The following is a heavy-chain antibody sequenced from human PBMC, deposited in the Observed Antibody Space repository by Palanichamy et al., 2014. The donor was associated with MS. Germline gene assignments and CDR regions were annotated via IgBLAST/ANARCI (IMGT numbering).Heavy chain of an antibody. CDR1: GYTFTGYY. CDR3: ARAEGSGGVFDI. V-gene: IGHV1-2*02. J-gene: IGHJ3*02. Sequence: QVQLVQSGAEVKKPGASMKVSCKASGYTFTGYYMHWVRQAPGQGLEWMGWIDPNSGGTNYAQRFQGRVTITRDTSITTAYMDLSSLRYDDTAIHYCARAEGSGGVFDIWGQGTMVTVSS. D-gene: IGHD6-19*01. CDR2: IDPNSGGT.